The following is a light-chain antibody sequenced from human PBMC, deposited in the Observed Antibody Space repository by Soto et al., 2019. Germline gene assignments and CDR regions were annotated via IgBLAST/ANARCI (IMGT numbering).Light chain of an antibody. CDR2: DAS. J-gene: IGKJ1*01. Sequence: EIVLTQSPATLSLSPGERATLSCRASQSIISYLVWYHQKPGQAPRLLIYDASNRATGIPARFSGSGSGTDFTLTISSLEPEDFAVYYCQQRSNWPVTFGQGTKVEIK. V-gene: IGKV3-11*01. CDR1: QSIISY. CDR3: QQRSNWPVT.